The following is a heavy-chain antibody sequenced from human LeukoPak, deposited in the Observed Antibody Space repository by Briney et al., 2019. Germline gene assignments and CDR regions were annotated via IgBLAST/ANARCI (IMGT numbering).Heavy chain of an antibody. CDR2: INAGNGNT. J-gene: IGHJ4*02. Sequence: GASVKVSCKTSGYTFTSYTLHWVRQAPGQRLEWMGWINAGNGNTNYAQKLQGRVTMTTDTSTSTAYMELRSLRSDDTAVYYCARNPDGDYWGQGTLVTVSP. CDR3: ARNPDGDY. D-gene: IGHD1-14*01. CDR1: GYTFTSYT. V-gene: IGHV1-3*01.